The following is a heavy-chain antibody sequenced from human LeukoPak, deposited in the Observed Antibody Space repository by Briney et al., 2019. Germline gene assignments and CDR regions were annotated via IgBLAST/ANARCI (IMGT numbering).Heavy chain of an antibody. CDR3: ARGCRSAAGTSNWFDP. CDR1: GYTFTSYD. D-gene: IGHD6-13*01. V-gene: IGHV1-8*01. Sequence: ASVKVSCKASGYTFTSYDINWVRQATGQGLEWMGWVNPNSGNTGYAQKFQGRVTMTRNTSISTAYMELSSLRSEDTAVYYCARGCRSAAGTSNWFDPWGQGTLVTVSS. J-gene: IGHJ5*02. CDR2: VNPNSGNT.